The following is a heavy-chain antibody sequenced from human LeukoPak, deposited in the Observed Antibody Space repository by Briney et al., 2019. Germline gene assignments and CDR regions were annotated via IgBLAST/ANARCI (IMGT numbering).Heavy chain of an antibody. CDR1: GGSISSGGYY. D-gene: IGHD5-18*01. V-gene: IGHV4-31*03. Sequence: SQTLSLTCTVSGGSISSGGYYWSWIRQHPGKGLEWIGYIYYSGSTYYNPSLKSRVTISVDTSKNQFSLKLSSVTAADTAVYYCAREGGPGLLIDAFDIWGQGTMVTVSS. J-gene: IGHJ3*02. CDR3: AREGGPGLLIDAFDI. CDR2: IYYSGST.